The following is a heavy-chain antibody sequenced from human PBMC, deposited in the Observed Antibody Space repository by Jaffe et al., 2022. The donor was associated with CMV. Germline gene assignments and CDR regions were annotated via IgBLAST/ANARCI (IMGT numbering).Heavy chain of an antibody. V-gene: IGHV3-43*01. J-gene: IGHJ6*02. CDR3: AKDRYSSGWYQGVVGMDV. D-gene: IGHD6-19*01. CDR1: GFTFDDYT. CDR2: ISWDGGST. Sequence: EVQLVESGGVVVQPGGSLRLSCAASGFTFDDYTMHWVRQAPGKGLEWVSLISWDGGSTYYADSVKGRFTISRDNSKNSLYLQMNSLRTEDTALYYCAKDRYSSGWYQGVVGMDVWGQGTTVTVSS.